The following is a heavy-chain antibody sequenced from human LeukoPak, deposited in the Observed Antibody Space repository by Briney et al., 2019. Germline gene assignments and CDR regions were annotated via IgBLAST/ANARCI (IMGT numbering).Heavy chain of an antibody. CDR3: ASLFYGSGSYYSFDAFDI. CDR1: GSTFSSYA. V-gene: IGHV3-23*01. D-gene: IGHD3-10*01. CDR2: ISGSGGST. J-gene: IGHJ3*02. Sequence: PGGSLRLSCAASGSTFSSYAMSWVRQAPGKGLEWVSAISGSGGSTYYADSVKGRFTISRDNSKNTLYLQMNSLRAEDTAVYYCASLFYGSGSYYSFDAFDIWGQGTMVTVSS.